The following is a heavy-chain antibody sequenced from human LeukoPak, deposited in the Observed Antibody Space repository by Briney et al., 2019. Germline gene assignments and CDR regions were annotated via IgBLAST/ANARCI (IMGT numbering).Heavy chain of an antibody. CDR2: ISPRGDIT. Sequence: GGSLRLSCAASGFSFRSHGMNWVRQAPGKGLEWVSGISPRGDITYYKDSVRGRFTISRDNFKNTVSLQLNSLRAEDTAVYYCARRVTSRYCSGGSCSGYYFDYWGQGTLVTVSS. J-gene: IGHJ4*02. V-gene: IGHV3-23*01. D-gene: IGHD2-15*01. CDR1: GFSFRSHG. CDR3: ARRVTSRYCSGGSCSGYYFDY.